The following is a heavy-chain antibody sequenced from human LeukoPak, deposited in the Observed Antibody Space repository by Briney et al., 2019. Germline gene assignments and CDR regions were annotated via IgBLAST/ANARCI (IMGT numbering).Heavy chain of an antibody. CDR3: ARERDRRGYFDY. D-gene: IGHD1-26*01. J-gene: IGHJ4*02. CDR2: IRYDGSEI. Sequence: GGSLRLSCTASGFTFSSNAMHWVRQPPGKGLEWVTFIRYDGSEIYYADSVKGRFTASRDNSKNTLYLQMNTLRVDDTGVYYCARERDRRGYFDYWGEGALGTVSS. V-gene: IGHV3-30*02. CDR1: GFTFSSNA.